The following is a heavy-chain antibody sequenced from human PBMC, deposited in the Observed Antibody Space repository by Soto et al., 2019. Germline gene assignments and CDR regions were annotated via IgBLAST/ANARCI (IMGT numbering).Heavy chain of an antibody. Sequence: SVKVSCKASGGTFSSYAISWVRQAPGQGLEWMGGIIPIFGTANYAQKFQGRVTITADESTSTAYMELSSLRSEDTAVYYCARDGVTYYDILTGPYFYYYGMDVWGQGTTVTVSS. D-gene: IGHD3-9*01. V-gene: IGHV1-69*13. CDR1: GGTFSSYA. CDR3: ARDGVTYYDILTGPYFYYYGMDV. J-gene: IGHJ6*02. CDR2: IIPIFGTA.